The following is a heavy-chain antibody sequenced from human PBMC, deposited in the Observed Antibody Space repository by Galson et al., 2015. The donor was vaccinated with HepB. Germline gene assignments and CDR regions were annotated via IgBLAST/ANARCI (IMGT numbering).Heavy chain of an antibody. Sequence: SLRLSCAASGFTFSGSAMHWVRQASGKGLEWVGRIRSKAHSYATAYAASVKGRFTISRDDSKNTAYLQMNSLKTEDTAVYYCTTHCSGGSCYSHAFDLWGQGTMVTVSS. CDR3: TTHCSGGSCYSHAFDL. CDR2: IRSKAHSYAT. D-gene: IGHD2-15*01. V-gene: IGHV3-73*01. CDR1: GFTFSGSA. J-gene: IGHJ3*01.